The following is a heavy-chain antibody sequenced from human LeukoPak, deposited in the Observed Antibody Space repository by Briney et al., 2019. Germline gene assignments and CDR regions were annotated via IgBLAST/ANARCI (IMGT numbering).Heavy chain of an antibody. CDR1: GYTFTGYY. CDR2: INPNSGGT. CDR3: DAVVITPSTDAFDI. D-gene: IGHD3-22*01. V-gene: IGHV1-2*02. J-gene: IGHJ3*02. Sequence: GASVKVSCKASGYTFTGYYMHWVRQAPGQGLEWMGWINPNSGGTNYAQKFQGRVTMTRDTSISTAYMELSRLRSDDTAVYYCDAVVITPSTDAFDIWGQGTMVTVSS.